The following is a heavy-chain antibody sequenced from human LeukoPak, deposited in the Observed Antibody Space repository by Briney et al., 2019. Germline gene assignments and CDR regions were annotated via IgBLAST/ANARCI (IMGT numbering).Heavy chain of an antibody. Sequence: SEALSLTCTVSGYSISSHYYWGWIRQPPGKGLEWIGSIYHSGTTYYNPSLKSRVTISIDTSKNQFSLKLSSVTAADTAVYYCARVAVTDLLIDYWGQGTLVTVSS. CDR3: ARVAVTDLLIDY. V-gene: IGHV4-38-2*02. CDR1: GYSISSHYY. D-gene: IGHD2-21*02. J-gene: IGHJ4*02. CDR2: IYHSGTT.